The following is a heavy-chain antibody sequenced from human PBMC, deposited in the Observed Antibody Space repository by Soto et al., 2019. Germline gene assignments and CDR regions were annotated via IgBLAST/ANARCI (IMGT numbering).Heavy chain of an antibody. CDR2: IKSKTDGGTT. CDR3: TKGSTSTKNY. CDR1: GFTFSNAW. V-gene: IGHV3-15*01. J-gene: IGHJ4*02. D-gene: IGHD6-6*01. Sequence: PGGSLRLSCAASGFTFSNAWLSWVRQAPGKGLEWVGRIKSKTDGGTTDYTAPVKGRFTISRDDSKNTLYLQMNSLKIEDTAVYYCTKGSTSTKNYWGQGTLVTVSS.